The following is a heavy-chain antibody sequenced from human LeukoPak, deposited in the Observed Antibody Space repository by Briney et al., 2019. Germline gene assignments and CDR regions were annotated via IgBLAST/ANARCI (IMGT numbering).Heavy chain of an antibody. Sequence: ASVKVSCKASGCTFTSYDINWVRQATGQGLEWMGWMNPNSGNTGYAQKFQGRVTMTRNTSISTAYMELSSLRSEDTAVYYCARARRTVTPYNWFDPWGQGTLVTVSS. CDR3: ARARRTVTPYNWFDP. D-gene: IGHD4-17*01. CDR2: MNPNSGNT. J-gene: IGHJ5*02. CDR1: GCTFTSYD. V-gene: IGHV1-8*01.